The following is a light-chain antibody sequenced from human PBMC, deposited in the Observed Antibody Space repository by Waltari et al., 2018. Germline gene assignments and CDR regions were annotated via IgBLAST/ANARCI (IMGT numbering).Light chain of an antibody. CDR3: VAWDDTVNGLV. Sequence: QSVLTQPPSASGTPGQRVTISCSGSSSNIGSNVVNWHRQVPGAAPTHLISSNNQRPSGVPDRFSASRSGTSASLAISGLQSDDEADYYCVAWDDTVNGLVFGAGTKLTVL. J-gene: IGLJ2*01. V-gene: IGLV1-44*01. CDR2: SNN. CDR1: SSNIGSNV.